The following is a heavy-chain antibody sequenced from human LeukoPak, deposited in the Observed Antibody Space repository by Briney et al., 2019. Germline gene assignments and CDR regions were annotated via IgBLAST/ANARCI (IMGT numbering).Heavy chain of an antibody. J-gene: IGHJ4*02. D-gene: IGHD1-1*01. CDR1: GITFTKLD. V-gene: IGHV3-30*04. CDR3: ASRSSVTTMDS. Sequence: PGGSLRLSCVDSGITFTKLDMHWVRHFPARGRDWLAVISSDGSERYYADSVQGRFTISRDNSKNTLYLQMDSLTFDDAAVYYCASRSSVTTMDSWGQGALVVVSS. CDR2: ISSDGSER.